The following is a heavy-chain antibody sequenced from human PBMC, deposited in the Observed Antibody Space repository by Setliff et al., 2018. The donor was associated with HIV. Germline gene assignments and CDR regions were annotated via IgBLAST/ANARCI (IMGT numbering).Heavy chain of an antibody. CDR1: GGSFSSYH. Sequence: SETLSLTCTVSGGSFSSYHWSWIRHRAGKGLEWIGHIYASGSTKYNPSLESRVTMSVDTSRTQFSLKLRSVTAADTAVYYCARVGASGVPSTMDYYYYRDVWGKGTTVTVSS. J-gene: IGHJ6*03. V-gene: IGHV4-4*07. CDR2: IYASGST. D-gene: IGHD3-10*01. CDR3: ARVGASGVPSTMDYYYYRDV.